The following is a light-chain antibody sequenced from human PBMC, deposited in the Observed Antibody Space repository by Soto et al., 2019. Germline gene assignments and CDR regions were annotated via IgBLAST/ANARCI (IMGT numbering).Light chain of an antibody. CDR2: AAS. Sequence: ERVTTQSPATLSVSPGERATLSCRASQTLYNNLAWYQQKLGQAPRLLIYAASARATDIPARFSGSGSGTEFTLTISGLQSEDFAIYYCQQYTDWPLTFGGGTKVEI. V-gene: IGKV3-15*01. J-gene: IGKJ4*01. CDR3: QQYTDWPLT. CDR1: QTLYNN.